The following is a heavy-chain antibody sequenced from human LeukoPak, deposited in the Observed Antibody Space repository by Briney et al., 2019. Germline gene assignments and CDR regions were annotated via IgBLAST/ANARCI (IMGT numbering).Heavy chain of an antibody. CDR2: ISGSGGST. D-gene: IGHD6-6*01. CDR3: AKGPEKVYSSSDYFDY. Sequence: PGGSLRLSCAASGFTFSSYAMSWVRQAPGKGLEWVSAISGSGGSTYYADSVKGRFTIPRDNSKNTLYLQMNSLRAEDTAVYYCAKGPEKVYSSSDYFDYWGQGTLVTVSS. V-gene: IGHV3-23*01. J-gene: IGHJ4*02. CDR1: GFTFSSYA.